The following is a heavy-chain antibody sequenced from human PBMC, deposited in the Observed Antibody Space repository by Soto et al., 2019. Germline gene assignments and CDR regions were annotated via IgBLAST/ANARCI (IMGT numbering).Heavy chain of an antibody. CDR3: ARQFLVVVPAADAFDI. CDR1: GYSFTSYW. D-gene: IGHD2-2*01. Sequence: GESLKISCKGSGYSFTSYWIGWVRQMPGKGLEWMGIIYPGDSDTRYSPSFQGQVTISADKSISTAYLQWSSLKASDTAMYYCARQFLVVVPAADAFDIWGQGTMVTVSS. CDR2: IYPGDSDT. V-gene: IGHV5-51*01. J-gene: IGHJ3*02.